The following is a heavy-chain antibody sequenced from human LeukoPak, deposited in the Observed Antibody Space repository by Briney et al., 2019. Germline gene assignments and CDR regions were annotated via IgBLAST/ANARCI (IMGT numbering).Heavy chain of an antibody. CDR1: RYTFTSYY. Sequence: ASVKVSCKASRYTFTSYYIHWVRQAPGQGLEWMGIINPSIGSTIYSQKFQGRVTMTRDTSTSTVYMELSSLKSEDTAVFYCAISGNYFRPFDYWGQGTLVSVSS. V-gene: IGHV1-46*01. J-gene: IGHJ4*02. CDR2: INPSIGST. CDR3: AISGNYFRPFDY. D-gene: IGHD1-26*01.